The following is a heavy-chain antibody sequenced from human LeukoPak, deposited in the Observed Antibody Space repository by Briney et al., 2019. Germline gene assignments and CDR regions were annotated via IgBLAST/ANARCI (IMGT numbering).Heavy chain of an antibody. CDR2: TFAGYSYT. D-gene: IGHD3-10*01. CDR1: GYNFTPYW. V-gene: IGHV5-51*01. Sequence: GESLKISCQSSGYNFTPYWIVWVRPMPGKGLEWMGITFAGYSYTIYSPSFQGQVTISVDKSISTAYLQWSSLKASDTAMYYCARAHSGSRQSSKYFDYWGQGSLVTVSS. J-gene: IGHJ4*02. CDR3: ARAHSGSRQSSKYFDY.